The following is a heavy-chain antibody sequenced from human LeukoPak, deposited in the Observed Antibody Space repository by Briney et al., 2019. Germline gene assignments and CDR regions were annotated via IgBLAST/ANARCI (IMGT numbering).Heavy chain of an antibody. CDR3: SGNRVRPVMGDYHYYGMDV. D-gene: IGHD1-26*01. CDR1: GFTFSSYS. V-gene: IGHV3-48*02. CDR2: ISSSSSTI. J-gene: IGHJ6*02. Sequence: GGSLRLSCAASGFTFSSYSMNWVRQAPGKGLEWVSYISSSSSTIYYADSVKGRFTISRDNAKNSLYLQMNSLRDEDTAVYYCSGNRVRPVMGDYHYYGMDVWGPGTSVTVSS.